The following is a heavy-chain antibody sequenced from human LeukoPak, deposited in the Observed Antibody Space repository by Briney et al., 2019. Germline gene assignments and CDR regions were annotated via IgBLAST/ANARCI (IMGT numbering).Heavy chain of an antibody. Sequence: ASVKVSCKASGYTFTGYYMNWVRQAPGQGLEWMGRINPNSGGTNYAQKFQGRVTMTRDTSISTAYMELSRLRSDDTAVYYCASLWVSIAAAARDYWGQGTLVIVSS. CDR1: GYTFTGYY. D-gene: IGHD6-13*01. CDR2: INPNSGGT. J-gene: IGHJ4*02. CDR3: ASLWVSIAAAARDY. V-gene: IGHV1-2*06.